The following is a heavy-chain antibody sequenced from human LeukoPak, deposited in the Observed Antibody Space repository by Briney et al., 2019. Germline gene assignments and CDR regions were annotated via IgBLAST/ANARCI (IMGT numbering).Heavy chain of an antibody. CDR1: GGSINSHY. D-gene: IGHD6-19*01. J-gene: IGHJ4*02. Sequence: PSETLSLTCAVSGGSINSHYWGWIRQPPGKGLQWIGDIYYTGKNNYNPSLKSRVTISLDTSKDHLSLNLTSVLAADTATYYCVRRDTGWNYFDYWGQGILVTVSS. CDR3: VRRDTGWNYFDY. CDR2: IYYTGKN. V-gene: IGHV4-59*08.